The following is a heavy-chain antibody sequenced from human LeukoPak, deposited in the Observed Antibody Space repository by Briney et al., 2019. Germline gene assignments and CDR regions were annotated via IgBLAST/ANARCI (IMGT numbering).Heavy chain of an antibody. CDR2: ISGSGGST. Sequence: GGSLRLSCAASGFTFSSYAMSWVRQAPGKGLEWVSAISGSGGSTYYADSVKGRFTISRDNSKNTLYLQMNSLRAEDTAVYYCTTAALRQQLVPDFDYWGQGTLVTVSS. D-gene: IGHD6-13*01. V-gene: IGHV3-23*01. CDR3: TTAALRQQLVPDFDY. CDR1: GFTFSSYA. J-gene: IGHJ4*02.